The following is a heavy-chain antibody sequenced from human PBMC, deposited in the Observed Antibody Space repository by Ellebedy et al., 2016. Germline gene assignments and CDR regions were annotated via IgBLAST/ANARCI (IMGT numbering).Heavy chain of an antibody. Sequence: SETLSLTXAAYGGSFSGYYWSWIRQPPGKGLEWIGEINHSGSTNYNPSLKSRVTISVDTSKNQFSLKLSSVTAADTAVYYCARGNSHYYDSSGPVLFQHWGQGTLVTVSS. CDR3: ARGNSHYYDSSGPVLFQH. J-gene: IGHJ1*01. CDR1: GGSFSGYY. V-gene: IGHV4-34*01. CDR2: INHSGST. D-gene: IGHD3-22*01.